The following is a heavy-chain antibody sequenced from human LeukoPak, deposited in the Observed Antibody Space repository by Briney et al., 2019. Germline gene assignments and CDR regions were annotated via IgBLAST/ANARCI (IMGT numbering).Heavy chain of an antibody. J-gene: IGHJ3*02. CDR3: AKPGPNAFDI. CDR1: GFTFSSYS. Sequence: PGGSLRLSCAASGFTFSSYSMNWVRQAPGKGLEWVSSISSSSSYIYYADSVKGLFTISRDNSKNTLYLQMNSLRAEDTAVYYCAKPGPNAFDIWGQGTMVTVSS. CDR2: ISSSSSYI. V-gene: IGHV3-21*01.